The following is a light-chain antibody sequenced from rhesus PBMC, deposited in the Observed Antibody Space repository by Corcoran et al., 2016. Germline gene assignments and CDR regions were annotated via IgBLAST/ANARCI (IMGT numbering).Light chain of an antibody. Sequence: DLQMTQSPSSLSASVGDRVTITCRASQGISSYLAWYQQNPGKAPKLLIDAASTLQSGAPSRFSGSGCGTDFTLTSSSLQPEDFATYYCQQHNTYPLTFGGGTKVELK. V-gene: IGKV1-25*01. CDR2: AAS. CDR1: QGISSY. CDR3: QQHNTYPLT. J-gene: IGKJ4*01.